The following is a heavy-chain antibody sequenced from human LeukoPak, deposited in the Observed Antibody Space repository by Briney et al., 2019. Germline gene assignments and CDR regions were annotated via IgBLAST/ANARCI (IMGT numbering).Heavy chain of an antibody. Sequence: ASVKVSCKASGYTFTSCAMHWVRQAPGQRLEWMGWINAGNGNATYTQKFQDRVTFTRDTSASTAYMDLSSLRSEDTAVYYCARVSSGWHGYLDYWGQGTPVTVSS. D-gene: IGHD6-25*01. V-gene: IGHV1-3*01. CDR1: GYTFTSCA. J-gene: IGHJ4*02. CDR2: INAGNGNA. CDR3: ARVSSGWHGYLDY.